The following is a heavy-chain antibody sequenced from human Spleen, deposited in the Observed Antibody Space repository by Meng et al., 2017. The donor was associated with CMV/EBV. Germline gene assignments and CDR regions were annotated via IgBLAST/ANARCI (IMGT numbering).Heavy chain of an antibody. CDR1: GYSFTGYL. CDR3: ARGVIRGVIENWFDP. J-gene: IGHJ5*02. CDR2: IDPSGGST. D-gene: IGHD3-10*01. V-gene: IGHV1-46*01. Sequence: ASVKVSCKASGYSFTGYLMHWVRQAPGQGLEWMGIIDPSGGSTVYAQIFQGRVTMTSDTSTSTVYMELSSLRSEDTAVYYCARGVIRGVIENWFDPWGQGTLVTVSS.